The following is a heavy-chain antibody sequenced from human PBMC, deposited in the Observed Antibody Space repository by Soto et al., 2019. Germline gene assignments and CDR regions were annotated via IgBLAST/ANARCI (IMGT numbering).Heavy chain of an antibody. CDR1: GFTFDDYA. V-gene: IGHV3-9*01. Sequence: GGSLRLSCAASGFTFDDYAMHWVRQAPGKGLEWVSGISWNSGSIGYADSVKGRFTISRDNAKNSLYLQMNSLRAEDTALYYCAKVGGSWIGRGVVPAANLYFDYWGQGTLVTVSS. D-gene: IGHD2-2*01. CDR2: ISWNSGSI. J-gene: IGHJ4*02. CDR3: AKVGGSWIGRGVVPAANLYFDY.